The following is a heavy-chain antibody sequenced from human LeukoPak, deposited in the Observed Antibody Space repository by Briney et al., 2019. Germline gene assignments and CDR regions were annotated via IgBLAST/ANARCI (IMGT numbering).Heavy chain of an antibody. J-gene: IGHJ4*02. Sequence: SETLSLTCTVSGGSISTYYWSWIRQPPGKGLEWIGYIYHSGSTKYNPSLKSRVTISIDTSKNQFSLKLSSVTAADTAVYYCARDGYSGNDGLWGQGTLVTVSS. CDR2: IYHSGST. CDR3: ARDGYSGNDGL. D-gene: IGHD5-12*01. V-gene: IGHV4-59*01. CDR1: GGSISTYY.